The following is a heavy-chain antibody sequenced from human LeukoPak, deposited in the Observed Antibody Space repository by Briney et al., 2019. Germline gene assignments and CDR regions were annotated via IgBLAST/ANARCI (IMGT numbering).Heavy chain of an antibody. Sequence: GGSLRLSCAASGFTFYSYAMHWVRQAPGKGLEWVAVISYDGSNKYYADSVKGRFTISRDNSKNTLYLQMNSLRAEDTAVYYCAKLLWFGELLVDYWGQGTLVTVSS. CDR1: GFTFYSYA. D-gene: IGHD3-10*01. CDR2: ISYDGSNK. V-gene: IGHV3-30*18. J-gene: IGHJ4*02. CDR3: AKLLWFGELLVDY.